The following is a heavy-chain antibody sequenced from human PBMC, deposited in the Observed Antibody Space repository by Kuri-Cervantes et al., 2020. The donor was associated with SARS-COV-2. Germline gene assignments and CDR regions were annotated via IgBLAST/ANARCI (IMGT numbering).Heavy chain of an antibody. Sequence: GESLKISCAASGFIFSTDTMNWVRQAPGKGLEWVSSISSSSSYIYYADSVKGRFTISRDNAKNSLYLQMNSLRAEDTAVYYCARSQPQYYDFWSGYYGSGLDYWGQGTLVTVSS. D-gene: IGHD3-3*01. CDR1: GFIFSTDT. V-gene: IGHV3-21*01. J-gene: IGHJ4*02. CDR2: ISSSSSYI. CDR3: ARSQPQYYDFWSGYYGSGLDY.